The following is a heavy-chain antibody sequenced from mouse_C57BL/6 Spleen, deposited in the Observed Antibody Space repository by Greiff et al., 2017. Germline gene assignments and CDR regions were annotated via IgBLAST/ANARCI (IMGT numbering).Heavy chain of an antibody. CDR1: GFTFSSYA. V-gene: IGHV5-9-1*02. CDR3: TRDRGDYGSSYYYAMDY. CDR2: ISSGGDYI. Sequence: EVQVVESGEGLVKPGGSLKLSCAASGFTFSSYAMSWVRQTPEKRLEWVAYISSGGDYIYYADTVKGRFTISRDNARNTLYLQMSSLKSEDTAMYYCTRDRGDYGSSYYYAMDYWGQGTSVTVSS. J-gene: IGHJ4*01. D-gene: IGHD1-1*01.